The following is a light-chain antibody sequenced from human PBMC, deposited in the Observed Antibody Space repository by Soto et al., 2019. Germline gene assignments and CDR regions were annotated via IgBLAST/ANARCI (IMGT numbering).Light chain of an antibody. J-gene: IGKJ5*01. V-gene: IGKV1-27*01. CDR2: AAS. CDR1: QGISKY. Sequence: DIQMTQSPSSLSASVGDRVTITCRASQGISKYLAWYQLKPGKVPKLLFYAASTLQSGVPSRFSGSGSGTDFTLTIISLQPEDVAPYYCQQLNSYPPPFGQGTRLEI. CDR3: QQLNSYPPP.